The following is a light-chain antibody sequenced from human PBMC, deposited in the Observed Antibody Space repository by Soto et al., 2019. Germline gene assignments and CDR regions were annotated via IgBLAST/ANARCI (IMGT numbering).Light chain of an antibody. J-gene: IGKJ1*01. Sequence: EMVLTQSPGTLSLSPGDRATLACRASQSISGDSLAWYQQRPGQAPRVLIYGASSRATGIPVRFTGSGSGTDFTLTISRLEPEDFAVYYCQHYSNSRRTFGQGTNVEI. CDR2: GAS. V-gene: IGKV3-20*01. CDR3: QHYSNSRRT. CDR1: QSISGDS.